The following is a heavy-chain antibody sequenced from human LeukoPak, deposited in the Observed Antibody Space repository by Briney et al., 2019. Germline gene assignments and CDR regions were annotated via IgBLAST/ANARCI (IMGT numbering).Heavy chain of an antibody. Sequence: GGSLRLSCAASGFTVSSNYMSWVRQAPGKGLEWVSVIYSGGSTYYADSVKGRFTISRDNPKNTLYLQMNSLRAEDTAVYYCARAFAHYYGSGSVDYWGQGTLVTVSS. CDR2: IYSGGST. CDR3: ARAFAHYYGSGSVDY. CDR1: GFTVSSNY. J-gene: IGHJ4*02. D-gene: IGHD3-10*01. V-gene: IGHV3-66*01.